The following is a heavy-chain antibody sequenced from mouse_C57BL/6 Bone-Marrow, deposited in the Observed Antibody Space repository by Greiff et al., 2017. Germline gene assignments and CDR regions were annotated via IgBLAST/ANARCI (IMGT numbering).Heavy chain of an antibody. CDR1: GYSFTDYN. Sequence: VQLKQSGPELVKPGASVKISCKASGYSFTDYNMNWVKQSNGKSLEWIGVINPNYGTTSYNQKFKGKATLTVDQSSSTASMQLNSLTSEDSAVYYCAQEDYEWAWFAYWGQGTLVTVSA. V-gene: IGHV1-39*01. J-gene: IGHJ3*01. CDR3: AQEDYEWAWFAY. CDR2: INPNYGTT. D-gene: IGHD2-4*01.